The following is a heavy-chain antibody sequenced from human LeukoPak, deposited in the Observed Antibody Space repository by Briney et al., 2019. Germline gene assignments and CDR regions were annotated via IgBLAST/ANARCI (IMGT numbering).Heavy chain of an antibody. CDR2: MNPNSGNT. J-gene: IGHJ4*02. CDR1: GHTFTSYD. D-gene: IGHD2-2*01. Sequence: ASVKVSCKASGHTFTSYDINWVRQATGQGLEWMGWMNPNSGNTGYAQKLQDRVIITRNTSISTAYMELSSLRSEDTAVYYCERGYWSSTTCHFDYWGQGTLVTVSS. CDR3: ERGYWSSTTCHFDY. V-gene: IGHV1-8*03.